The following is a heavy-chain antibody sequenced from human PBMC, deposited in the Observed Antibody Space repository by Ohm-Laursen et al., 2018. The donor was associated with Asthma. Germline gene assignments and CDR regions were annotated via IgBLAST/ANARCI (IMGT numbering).Heavy chain of an antibody. D-gene: IGHD1-14*01. J-gene: IGHJ4*02. CDR3: ARDGPELPTELDY. V-gene: IGHV3-23*01. CDR1: GFTFSSYA. CDR2: IIGSGADT. Sequence: SLRLSCAASGFTFSSYAMSWVRQAPGKGLECVSAIIGSGADTYHADSVKGRFTISRDNSKNTLYLQMNTLRAEDTAVYYCARDGPELPTELDYWGPGTLVTVSS.